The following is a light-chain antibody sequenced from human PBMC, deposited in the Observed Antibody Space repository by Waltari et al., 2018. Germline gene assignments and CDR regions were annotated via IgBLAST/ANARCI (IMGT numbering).Light chain of an antibody. V-gene: IGLV2-11*01. CDR1: RRDVGTYNY. CDR2: DVS. Sequence: SALTQPRSVSGSPGQSVTISCTGTRRDVGTYNYVSWYPHFPRKAPIPPIYDVSLRPSAVPARFSGSKSGNTASLTISWLQTDDEADYYCSSYAGSNTHVLFGGGTKLTVL. CDR3: SSYAGSNTHVL. J-gene: IGLJ2*01.